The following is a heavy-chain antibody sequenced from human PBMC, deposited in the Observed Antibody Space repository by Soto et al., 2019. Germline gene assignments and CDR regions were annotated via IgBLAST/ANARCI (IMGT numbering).Heavy chain of an antibody. CDR3: TSLNYDYIWGSYRYRAQDAFDI. J-gene: IGHJ3*02. D-gene: IGHD3-16*02. CDR2: IRSKANSYAT. Sequence: GGSLRLSCAASGFTFSGSAMHWVRQASGKGLEWVGRIRSKANSYATAYAASVKGRFTISRDDSKNTAYLQMNSLKTEDTAVYYCTSLNYDYIWGSYRYRAQDAFDIWGQGTMVTVSS. CDR1: GFTFSGSA. V-gene: IGHV3-73*01.